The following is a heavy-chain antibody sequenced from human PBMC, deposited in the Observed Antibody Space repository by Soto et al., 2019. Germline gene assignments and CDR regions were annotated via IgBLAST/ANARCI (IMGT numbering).Heavy chain of an antibody. Sequence: ASVKVSCKASGYTFSTSGIGWARQAPGQGLEWMGWINTYNGNTNCAQNVQGSVTLTTDTSTSTAYMELRSLRSNDTAIYYCAMVDVYVTPSPQDVWGQGTTVTVSS. CDR2: INTYNGNT. CDR3: AMVDVYVTPSPQDV. V-gene: IGHV1-18*01. J-gene: IGHJ6*02. CDR1: GYTFSTSG. D-gene: IGHD3-16*01.